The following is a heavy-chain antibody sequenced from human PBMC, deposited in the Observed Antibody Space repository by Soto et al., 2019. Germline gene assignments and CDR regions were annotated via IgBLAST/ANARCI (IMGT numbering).Heavy chain of an antibody. Sequence: PGGSLRLSSAACGLRVSCKKYVSWVRQAPGKGLEWVSALYDVDGSFDASSVKGRFTTSSDSSKTTVYLQMNGLRSDDTAAYSCATWHEREHAYDVWGQGTTVPV. CDR1: GLRVSCKKY. CDR2: LYDVDGS. CDR3: ATWHEREHAYDV. J-gene: IGHJ3*01. D-gene: IGHD1-1*01. V-gene: IGHV3-53*01.